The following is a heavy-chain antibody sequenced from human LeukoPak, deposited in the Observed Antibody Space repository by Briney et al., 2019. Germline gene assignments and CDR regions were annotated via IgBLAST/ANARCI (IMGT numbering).Heavy chain of an antibody. CDR2: INHSGST. CDR3: ANYYDSSGYSGFDY. J-gene: IGHJ4*02. CDR1: GCSFSGYY. V-gene: IGHV4-34*01. Sequence: ASETLSLTCAVYGCSFSGYYWSWIRQPPGKGLEWIGEINHSGSTNYNPSLKSRVTISVDTSKNQFSLKLSSVTAADTAVYYCANYYDSSGYSGFDYWGQGTLVTVSS. D-gene: IGHD3-22*01.